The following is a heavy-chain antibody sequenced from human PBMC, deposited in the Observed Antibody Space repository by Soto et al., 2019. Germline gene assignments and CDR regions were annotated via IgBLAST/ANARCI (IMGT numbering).Heavy chain of an antibody. Sequence: GASVKVSCKASGGTFSSYTISWVRQAPGQGLEWMGWISAYLGIANYAQKFQGRVTITTDTSTSTAYMELRSLRSDDTAVYYCARDFRSGYYDNYFDYWGQGTLVTVSS. CDR1: GGTFSSYT. J-gene: IGHJ4*02. V-gene: IGHV1-18*01. CDR2: ISAYLGIA. D-gene: IGHD3-22*01. CDR3: ARDFRSGYYDNYFDY.